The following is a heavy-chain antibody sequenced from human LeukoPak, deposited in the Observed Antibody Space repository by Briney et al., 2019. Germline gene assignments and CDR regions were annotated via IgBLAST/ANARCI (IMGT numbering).Heavy chain of an antibody. CDR3: ARERAYDSSGYYPGGGMDV. J-gene: IGHJ6*02. D-gene: IGHD3-22*01. V-gene: IGHV4-31*03. CDR2: IYYSGST. CDR1: GGSISSGGYY. Sequence: PSETLSLTCTVSGGSISSGGYYWSWIRQHPGKGLEWIGYIYYSGSTYYNPSLKSRVTISVDTSKNQFSLKLSSVTAADTAVYYCARERAYDSSGYYPGGGMDVWGQGTTVTVSS.